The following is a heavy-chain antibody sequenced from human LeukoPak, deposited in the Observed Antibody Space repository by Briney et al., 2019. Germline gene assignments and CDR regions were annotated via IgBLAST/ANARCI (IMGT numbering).Heavy chain of an antibody. CDR1: GFTFSSYG. D-gene: IGHD1-26*01. Sequence: PGGSLRLSCAASGFTFSSYGMHWVRQAPGKGLEWVAVISYDGSNKYYADSVKGRFTISRDNSKNTVYLQMNSLRAEDTAVYYCAKVLSGSQDYWGQGTLVTVFS. CDR2: ISYDGSNK. J-gene: IGHJ4*02. CDR3: AKVLSGSQDY. V-gene: IGHV3-30*18.